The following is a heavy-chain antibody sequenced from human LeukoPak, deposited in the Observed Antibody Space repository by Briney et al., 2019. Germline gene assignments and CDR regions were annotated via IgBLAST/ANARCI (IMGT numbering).Heavy chain of an antibody. CDR1: GFTFSSYW. J-gene: IGHJ4*02. CDR3: ARGGGRYSGYDTLDY. CDR2: IKQDGSEK. V-gene: IGHV3-7*01. D-gene: IGHD5-12*01. Sequence: GGSLRLSCAASGFTFSSYWMSWVRQAPGKGLEWVANIKQDGSEKYYVDSVKGRFTISRDNAKNSLYLQMNSLRAEDTAVYYCARGGGRYSGYDTLDYWGQGTLVTVSS.